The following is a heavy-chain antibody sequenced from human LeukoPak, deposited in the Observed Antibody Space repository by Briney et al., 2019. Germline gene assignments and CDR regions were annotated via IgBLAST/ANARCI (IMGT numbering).Heavy chain of an antibody. CDR1: GFTFDDYA. Sequence: PGGSLRLSCAASGFTFDDYAMHWVRQAPGNGLEWVSGISWNSGSIGYADSVKGRFTISRDNAKNSLYLQMNSLRAEDTALYYCAKGRDGYNYDFDYWGQGTLVTVSS. CDR2: ISWNSGSI. J-gene: IGHJ4*02. CDR3: AKGRDGYNYDFDY. D-gene: IGHD5-24*01. V-gene: IGHV3-9*01.